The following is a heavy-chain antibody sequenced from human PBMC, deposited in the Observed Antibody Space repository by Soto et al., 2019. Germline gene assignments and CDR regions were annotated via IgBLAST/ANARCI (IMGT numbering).Heavy chain of an antibody. J-gene: IGHJ6*02. Sequence: QVQLVQSGAEVKKPGSSVKVSCKASGGTFSSYAISWVRQAPGQGLEWMGGIIPIFGTANYAQKFQGRVTITADESTSTAYMELSSLRSEDTAVYYCARAPRIVVVVDYGMDVWGQGTTVTVSS. V-gene: IGHV1-69*12. CDR3: ARAPRIVVVVDYGMDV. D-gene: IGHD2-15*01. CDR1: GGTFSSYA. CDR2: IIPIFGTA.